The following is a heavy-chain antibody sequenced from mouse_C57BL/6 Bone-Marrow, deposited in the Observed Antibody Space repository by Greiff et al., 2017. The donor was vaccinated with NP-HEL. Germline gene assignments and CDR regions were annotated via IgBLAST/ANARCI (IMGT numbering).Heavy chain of an antibody. D-gene: IGHD2-2*01. CDR2: INPGSGGT. J-gene: IGHJ3*01. CDR1: GYAFTNYL. CDR3: ASRRGYGEKAWFAY. Sequence: VQLQQSGAELVRPGTSVKVSCKASGYAFTNYLIEWVKQRPGQGLEWIGVINPGSGGTNYNEKFKGKATLTADKSSSTAYMQLSSLTSEDSAVYFCASRRGYGEKAWFAYWGQGTLVTVSA. V-gene: IGHV1-54*01.